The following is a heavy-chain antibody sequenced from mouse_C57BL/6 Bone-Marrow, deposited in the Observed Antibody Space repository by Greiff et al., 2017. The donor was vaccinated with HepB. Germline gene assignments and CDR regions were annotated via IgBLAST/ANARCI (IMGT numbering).Heavy chain of an antibody. J-gene: IGHJ4*01. D-gene: IGHD2-5*01. CDR3: ASAYYSNYVYAMDY. V-gene: IGHV1-74*01. Sequence: QVQLQQPGAELVKPGASVKVSCKASGYTFTSYWMHWVKQRPGQGLEWIGRFHPSDSDTNYNQKFKGKATLTVDKSSSTAYMQLSSLTSEDSAVYYCASAYYSNYVYAMDYWGQGTSVTVSS. CDR2: FHPSDSDT. CDR1: GYTFTSYW.